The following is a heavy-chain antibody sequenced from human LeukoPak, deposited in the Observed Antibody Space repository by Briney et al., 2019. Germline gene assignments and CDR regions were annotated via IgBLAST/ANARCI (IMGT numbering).Heavy chain of an antibody. D-gene: IGHD5-18*01. V-gene: IGHV4-59*12. CDR3: ARASGYSYGMGYFDY. CDR2: IYYSGTT. J-gene: IGHJ4*02. CDR1: GGSITSYY. Sequence: SETLSLTCTVSGGSITSYYWSWIRQPPGKGLEWIGYIYYSGTTNYNPSLKSRVTISIDTSKNQFSLKLSSVTAADTAVYYCARASGYSYGMGYFDYWGQGTLVTVSS.